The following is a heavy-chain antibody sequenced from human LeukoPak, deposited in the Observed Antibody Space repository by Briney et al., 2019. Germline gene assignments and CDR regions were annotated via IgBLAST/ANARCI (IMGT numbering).Heavy chain of an antibody. Sequence: GGSLRLSCAASGFTYTKHAMHWVRQAPGKGLEWVANIKQDGSEKYYVDSVKGRFTISRDNAKNSLYLQMNSLRAEDTAVYYCVYSGDYEKGYWGQGTLVTVSS. J-gene: IGHJ4*02. CDR3: VYSGDYEKGY. D-gene: IGHD4-17*01. V-gene: IGHV3-7*01. CDR2: IKQDGSEK. CDR1: GFTYTKHA.